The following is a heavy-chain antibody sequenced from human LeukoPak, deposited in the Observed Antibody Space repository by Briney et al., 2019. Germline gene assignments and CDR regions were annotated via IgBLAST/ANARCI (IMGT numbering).Heavy chain of an antibody. CDR1: GYSFIRYW. J-gene: IGHJ4*02. V-gene: IGHV5-51*01. Sequence: GESLKISCKGTGYSFIRYWIGWVRQMSGKGLEWMGIIYPSDSVTRYSPSSQGQVSISADKSISTAYLQWSSLKASDTAMYYCARAYSSGWTFDYWGQGTLVTVSS. CDR2: IYPSDSVT. D-gene: IGHD6-19*01. CDR3: ARAYSSGWTFDY.